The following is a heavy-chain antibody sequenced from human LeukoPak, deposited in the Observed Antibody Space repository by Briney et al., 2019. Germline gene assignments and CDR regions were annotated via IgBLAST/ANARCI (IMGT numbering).Heavy chain of an antibody. Sequence: ASVKVSCKASGYTFTSYAMHWVRQAPGQRLEWMGWINAGNGNTKYSQKFQGRVTITRDTSASTAYMELSSLRSEDTAVYYCARSPPLEWELLYNWFDSWGQGTLVTVSS. CDR1: GYTFTSYA. CDR2: INAGNGNT. CDR3: ARSPPLEWELLYNWFDS. J-gene: IGHJ5*01. V-gene: IGHV1-3*01. D-gene: IGHD1-26*01.